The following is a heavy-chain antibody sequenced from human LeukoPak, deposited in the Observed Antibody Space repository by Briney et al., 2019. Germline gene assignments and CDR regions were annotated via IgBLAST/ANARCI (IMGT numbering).Heavy chain of an antibody. CDR1: GYTFTGYY. Sequence: ASVKVSCKASGYTFTGYYMHWVRQAPGQGLEWMGWINPNSGGTNYAQKFQGRVTMTRDTSISTAYMELSRLRSDDTAVYYCARYRPLWFGELSPFDYWGQGTLVTVSS. CDR2: INPNSGGT. J-gene: IGHJ4*02. D-gene: IGHD3-10*01. V-gene: IGHV1-2*02. CDR3: ARYRPLWFGELSPFDY.